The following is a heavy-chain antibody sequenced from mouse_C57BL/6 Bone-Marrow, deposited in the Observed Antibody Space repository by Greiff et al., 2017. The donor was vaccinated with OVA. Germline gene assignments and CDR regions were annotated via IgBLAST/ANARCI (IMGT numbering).Heavy chain of an antibody. D-gene: IGHD1-1*01. CDR2: INPSSGYT. Sequence: VQLQQSGAELARPGASVKMSCKASGYTFTSYTMHWVKQRPGQGLEWIGYINPSSGYTKYNQKFKDKATLTADKSSSTAYMQLSSLTSEDSAVYYCARGPFITTVVATRWGQGTTLTVSS. CDR3: ARGPFITTVVATR. CDR1: GYTFTSYT. V-gene: IGHV1-4*01. J-gene: IGHJ2*01.